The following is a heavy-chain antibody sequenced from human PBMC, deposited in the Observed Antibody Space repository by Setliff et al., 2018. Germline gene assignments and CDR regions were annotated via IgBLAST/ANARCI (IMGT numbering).Heavy chain of an antibody. D-gene: IGHD6-13*01. Sequence: SETLSLTCAVSGGSISSSNWWSWVRQPPGKGLEWIGEIYHSGSTYYNPSLKSRVTISVDTSKNQFSLKLSSVTAADTAVYYCARHVLGQQLVYNWFDPWGQGTLVTVSS. V-gene: IGHV4-4*02. J-gene: IGHJ5*02. CDR2: IYHSGST. CDR3: ARHVLGQQLVYNWFDP. CDR1: GGSISSSNW.